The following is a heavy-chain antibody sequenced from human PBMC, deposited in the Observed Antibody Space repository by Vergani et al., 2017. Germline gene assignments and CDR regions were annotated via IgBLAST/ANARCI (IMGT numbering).Heavy chain of an antibody. CDR3: ARRYNYAYSVSAFDI. Sequence: EVQLVESGGGVVRPGGSLRLSCAASGFSFDDYVMSWVRQAPGKGLEWVSGITWNGGSTGFADSVKGRFTISRDKAKNSLHLQMNSLRAEDTALYYCARRYNYAYSVSAFDIWGQGTMVTVSS. CDR2: ITWNGGST. D-gene: IGHD3-16*01. J-gene: IGHJ3*02. V-gene: IGHV3-20*04. CDR1: GFSFDDYV.